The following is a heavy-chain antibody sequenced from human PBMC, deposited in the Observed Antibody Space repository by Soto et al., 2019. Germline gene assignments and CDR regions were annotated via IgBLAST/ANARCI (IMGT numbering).Heavy chain of an antibody. CDR2: MNPNSGDT. J-gene: IGHJ4*02. Sequence: QVQLVQSGAEVKKPGASVKVSCKASGYTFTDYDINWVRQATGQGPEWMGWMNPNSGDTGYAQNLQGRVAMTRDTSIRTAYMELSSLRSEDTAVYYCARVGGNWNDDYFDYWGQGTLVTVSS. V-gene: IGHV1-8*01. CDR3: ARVGGNWNDDYFDY. CDR1: GYTFTDYD. D-gene: IGHD1-1*01.